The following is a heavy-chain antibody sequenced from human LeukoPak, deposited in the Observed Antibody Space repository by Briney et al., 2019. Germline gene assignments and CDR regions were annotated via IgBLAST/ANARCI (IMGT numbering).Heavy chain of an antibody. CDR1: GFTFSSYW. V-gene: IGHV3-7*01. J-gene: IGHJ3*02. D-gene: IGHD6-13*01. Sequence: GGSLRLSCAASGFTFSSYWMSWVRQAPGKGLEWVANIKQDGSEKYYVDSVKGRFTISRDNAKNSLYLQMDSLRAEDTAVYYCARESSSWYPDAFDIWGQGTMVTVSS. CDR3: ARESSSWYPDAFDI. CDR2: IKQDGSEK.